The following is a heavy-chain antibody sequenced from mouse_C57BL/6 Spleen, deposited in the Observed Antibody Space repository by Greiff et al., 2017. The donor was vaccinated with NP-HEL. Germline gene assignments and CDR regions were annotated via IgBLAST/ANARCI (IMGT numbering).Heavy chain of an antibody. J-gene: IGHJ2*01. CDR2: IDTSDSET. Sequence: QVQLKQSGAELVRPGSSVKLSCKASGYTFTSYWMHWVKQRPIQGLEWIGNIDTSDSETHYTQKFKDKATLTVDKSSSTAYMQLSSLTSEDSAVYYCARDGLLPPNYFDYWGQGTTLTVSS. D-gene: IGHD2-3*01. CDR3: ARDGLLPPNYFDY. CDR1: GYTFTSYW. V-gene: IGHV1-52*01.